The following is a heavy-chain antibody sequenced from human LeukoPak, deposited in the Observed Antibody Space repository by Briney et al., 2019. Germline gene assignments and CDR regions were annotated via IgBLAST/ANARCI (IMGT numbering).Heavy chain of an antibody. Sequence: ASVKVSCKASGYTFTSYYMHWVRQATGQGLEWMGWMNPNSGNTGYAQKFQGRVTMTRNTSISTAYMELSSLRSEDTAVYYCARVTRGGDRFGPWGQGTLVTVSS. D-gene: IGHD3-16*01. J-gene: IGHJ5*02. CDR1: GYTFTSYY. CDR2: MNPNSGNT. CDR3: ARVTRGGDRFGP. V-gene: IGHV1-8*02.